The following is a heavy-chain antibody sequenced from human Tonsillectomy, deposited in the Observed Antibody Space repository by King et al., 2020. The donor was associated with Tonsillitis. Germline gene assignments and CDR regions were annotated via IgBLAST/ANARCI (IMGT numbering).Heavy chain of an antibody. V-gene: IGHV4-61*02. D-gene: IGHD6-13*01. J-gene: IGHJ6*03. CDR3: ASLPSTPIARYFYYYTDV. CDR1: GGSIRSALYY. Sequence: QLQESGPGLVKPSQTLSLTCTVSGGSIRSALYYLTWVRQPAGKGLEWIGRIYTTGDINYNPSLKSRVSISVDTSQNHFSLRLSSVTAADTALYYCASLPSTPIARYFYYYTDVWGKGTPVTVSS. CDR2: IYTTGDI.